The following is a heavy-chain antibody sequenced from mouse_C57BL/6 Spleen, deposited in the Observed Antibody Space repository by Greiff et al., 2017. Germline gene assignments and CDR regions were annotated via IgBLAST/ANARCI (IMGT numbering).Heavy chain of an antibody. CDR3: ARRSYGNYQYYFDY. D-gene: IGHD2-1*01. CDR2: IDPSDSYT. J-gene: IGHJ2*01. V-gene: IGHV1-69*01. CDR1: GYTFTSYW. Sequence: QVQLQQPGAELVMPGASVKLSCKASGYTFTSYWMHWVKQRPGQGLEWIGEIDPSDSYTNYNQKFKGKSTLTVDNSSSTAYMQLSSLTSEDSAVYYCARRSYGNYQYYFDYWGQGTTLTVSS.